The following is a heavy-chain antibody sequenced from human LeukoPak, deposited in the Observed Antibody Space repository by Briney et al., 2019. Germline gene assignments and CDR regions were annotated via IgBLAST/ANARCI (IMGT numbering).Heavy chain of an antibody. Sequence: PGESLKISCKASGYSFTNYWIGWVRQRPGKGLEWIGNIYPGDAETRYSPSFPGQVSISADKSLSTAYLQWTSLKASDSAIYFCATSVVPRPHDYFFAFWGQGAHVIVSS. CDR2: IYPGDAET. CDR3: ATSVVPRPHDYFFAF. D-gene: IGHD1-1*01. J-gene: IGHJ4*02. V-gene: IGHV5-51*01. CDR1: GYSFTNYW.